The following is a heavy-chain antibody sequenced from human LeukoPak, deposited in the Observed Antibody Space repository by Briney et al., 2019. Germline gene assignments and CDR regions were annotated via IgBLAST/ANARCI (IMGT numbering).Heavy chain of an antibody. J-gene: IGHJ4*02. CDR2: IYYSGST. Sequence: SQTLSLTCTVSGGPISSGGYYWSWIRQHPGKGLEWIGCIYYSGSTYYNPSLKSRVTISVDTSKNQFSLKLSSVTAADTAVYYCARLLAYCGGDCYAADYWGQGTLVTVSS. D-gene: IGHD2-21*02. CDR1: GGPISSGGYY. CDR3: ARLLAYCGGDCYAADY. V-gene: IGHV4-31*03.